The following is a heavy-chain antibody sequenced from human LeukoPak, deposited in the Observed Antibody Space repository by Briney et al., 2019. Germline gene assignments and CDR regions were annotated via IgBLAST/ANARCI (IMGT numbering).Heavy chain of an antibody. CDR1: GGSISSYY. V-gene: IGHV4-4*09. CDR3: ARHVQYSRENYYYYMDV. CDR2: IYTSGST. Sequence: PSETLSLTCTASGGSISSYYWSWIRQPPGKGLEWVGYIYTSGSTNYNPSLKSRVTISVDTSKNQFSLKLSSVTAADTAVYYCARHVQYSRENYYYYMDVWGKGTTVTVSS. D-gene: IGHD6-6*01. J-gene: IGHJ6*03.